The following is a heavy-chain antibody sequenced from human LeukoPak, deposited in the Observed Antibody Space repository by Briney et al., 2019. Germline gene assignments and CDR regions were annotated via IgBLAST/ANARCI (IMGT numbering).Heavy chain of an antibody. CDR3: ARVRALGSGSHYYYYYYMDV. Sequence: GASVKVSCKASGYTFTSYGISWVRQAPGQGLEWMGWISAYNGNTNYAQKLQGRVTMTTDTSTSTAYMELRSLRSDDTAVYYCARVRALGSGSHYYYYYYMDVWGKGTTVTVSS. CDR1: GYTFTSYG. V-gene: IGHV1-18*01. CDR2: ISAYNGNT. D-gene: IGHD3-10*01. J-gene: IGHJ6*03.